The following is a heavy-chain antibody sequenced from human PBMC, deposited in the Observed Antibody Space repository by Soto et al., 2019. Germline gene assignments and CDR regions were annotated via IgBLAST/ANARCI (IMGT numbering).Heavy chain of an antibody. CDR2: TYYRSKWYN. CDR1: GDSVSSNSAA. J-gene: IGHJ5*02. CDR3: ARDPHFDGSSSFGSLGNWFEP. V-gene: IGHV6-1*01. D-gene: IGHD6-6*01. Sequence: TLSLTCAISGDSVSSNSAAWNWIRQSPSRGLEWLGRTYYRSKWYNDYAVSVKSRITINPDTSKNQFSLQLNSVTPEDTAVYYCARDPHFDGSSSFGSLGNWFEPWGQGTLVIVS.